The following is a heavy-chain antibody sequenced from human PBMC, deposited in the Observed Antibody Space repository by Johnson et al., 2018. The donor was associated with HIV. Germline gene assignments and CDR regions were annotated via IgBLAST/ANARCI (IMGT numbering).Heavy chain of an antibody. CDR1: GFTFSSYA. Sequence: VQLVESGGGLGQPGGSLRLSCAASGFTFSSYAMTWVRQAPGKGLEWVSSISGNGGTTYYADSVKGRFTISRDNSKNTLYLQMNSLRAEDTAVYYCARGGEYSSSLYAFDLWGQETVVTVAS. CDR2: ISGNGGTT. D-gene: IGHD6-13*01. CDR3: ARGGEYSSSLYAFDL. J-gene: IGHJ3*01. V-gene: IGHV3-23*04.